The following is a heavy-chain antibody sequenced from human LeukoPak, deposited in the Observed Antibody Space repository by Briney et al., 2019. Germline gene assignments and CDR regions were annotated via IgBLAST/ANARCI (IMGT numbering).Heavy chain of an antibody. D-gene: IGHD3-22*01. Sequence: SVKVSCKASGGTLSSYAISWVRQAPGQGLEWMGGIIPIFGTANYAQKFQGRVTITTDESTSTAYMELSSLRSEDTAVYYCARHSDYYDSSGPFQHWGQGTLVTVSS. V-gene: IGHV1-69*05. J-gene: IGHJ1*01. CDR1: GGTLSSYA. CDR2: IIPIFGTA. CDR3: ARHSDYYDSSGPFQH.